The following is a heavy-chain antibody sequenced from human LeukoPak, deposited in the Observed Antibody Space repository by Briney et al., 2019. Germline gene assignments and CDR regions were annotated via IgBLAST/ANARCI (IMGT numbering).Heavy chain of an antibody. D-gene: IGHD4-17*01. Sequence: ASVKVSCKASGYTFTGYYMHWVRQAPGQGLEWMGWINPNSGGTNYAQKFQGRVTMTRDTSISTAYMELSRLRSDGTAVYYCARAPTVTTLYYYYGMDVWGQGTTVTVSS. CDR2: INPNSGGT. CDR1: GYTFTGYY. CDR3: ARAPTVTTLYYYYGMDV. J-gene: IGHJ6*02. V-gene: IGHV1-2*02.